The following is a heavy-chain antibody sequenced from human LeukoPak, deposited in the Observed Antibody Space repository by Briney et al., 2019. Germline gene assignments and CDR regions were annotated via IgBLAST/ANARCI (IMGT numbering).Heavy chain of an antibody. Sequence: GESLKISCKGSGYSFTSYWIGWVRQMPGKGLEWMGIIYPGDSDTRYSPSFQGQVTISADKSISTAYLQWSSLKASDTAMYYCARRLTYYYDSSGYYPEYYFDYWGQGTLVTVSS. CDR3: ARRLTYYYDSSGYYPEYYFDY. J-gene: IGHJ4*02. CDR2: IYPGDSDT. CDR1: GYSFTSYW. V-gene: IGHV5-51*01. D-gene: IGHD3-22*01.